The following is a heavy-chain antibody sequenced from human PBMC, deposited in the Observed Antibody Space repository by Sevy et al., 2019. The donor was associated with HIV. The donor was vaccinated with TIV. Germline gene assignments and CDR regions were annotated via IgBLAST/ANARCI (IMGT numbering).Heavy chain of an antibody. D-gene: IGHD3-22*01. J-gene: IGHJ4*02. CDR3: AKDWGASYDSSGYYYDY. CDR1: GFTFSSYA. V-gene: IGHV3-23*01. CDR2: ISGSGGSK. Sequence: GGSLRLSCAASGFTFSSYAMSWVRQAPGKGLEWVSAISGSGGSKYYADSVKGPFTISRDNSKNTLYLQMNSLRAEDTAVYYCAKDWGASYDSSGYYYDYWGQGTLVTVSS.